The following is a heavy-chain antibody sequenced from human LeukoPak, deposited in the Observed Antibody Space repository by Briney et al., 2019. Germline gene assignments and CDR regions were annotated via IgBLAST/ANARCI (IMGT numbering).Heavy chain of an antibody. CDR1: EFSFSTYA. CDR3: AKGSGYSYGYPFDY. V-gene: IGHV3-23*01. CDR2: LSVSGGRT. J-gene: IGHJ4*02. Sequence: PGGSLRLSCAASEFSFSTYAMSWVRQAPGKGLDWVATLSVSGGRTYYADSVKGRFTISRDNSKNTLYLQMNRLRTEDTAVYYCAKGSGYSYGYPFDYWGQETLVTVSS. D-gene: IGHD5-18*01.